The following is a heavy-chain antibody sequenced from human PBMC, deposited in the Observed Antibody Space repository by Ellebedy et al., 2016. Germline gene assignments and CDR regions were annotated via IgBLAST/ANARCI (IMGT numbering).Heavy chain of an antibody. CDR2: ISAYNGNT. D-gene: IGHD3-22*01. J-gene: IGHJ2*01. V-gene: IGHV1-18*01. CDR1: GYSFTSYG. Sequence: GESLKISCKGSGYSFTSYGISWVRQAPGQGPEWMGWISAYNGNTNYAQKLQGRVTMTTDTSTSTAYMELRSLISDDTAVYYCVTDYYDSSGHGYFDLWGRGTLVTVSS. CDR3: VTDYYDSSGHGYFDL.